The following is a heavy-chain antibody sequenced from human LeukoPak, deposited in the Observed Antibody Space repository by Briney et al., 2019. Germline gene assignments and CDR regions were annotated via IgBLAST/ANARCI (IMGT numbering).Heavy chain of an antibody. V-gene: IGHV4-59*08. CDR3: ARNLLLWFGESYYYYYYMDV. Sequence: PSETLSLTCTVSGGSISSYYWSCIRQPPGRGLEWIGYISYSGSTNYNPSLKSRVTISVDTSKNQFSLKLSSVTAANTAVYYCARNLLLWFGESYYYYYYMDVWGKGTTVTISS. D-gene: IGHD3-10*01. CDR1: GGSISSYY. J-gene: IGHJ6*03. CDR2: ISYSGST.